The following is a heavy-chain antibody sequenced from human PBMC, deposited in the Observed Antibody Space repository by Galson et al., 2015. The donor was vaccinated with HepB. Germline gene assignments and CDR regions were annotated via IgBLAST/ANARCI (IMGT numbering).Heavy chain of an antibody. CDR2: ISGSGGST. D-gene: IGHD5-18*01. CDR3: AKREYSYGYDFYFDY. Sequence: SLRLSCAASGVTFSSYSMNWVRQAPGKGLEWVSAISGSGGSTYYADSVKGRFTISRDNSKNTLYLQMNSLRAEDTAVYYCAKREYSYGYDFYFDYWGQGTLVTVSS. CDR1: GVTFSSYS. J-gene: IGHJ4*02. V-gene: IGHV3-23*01.